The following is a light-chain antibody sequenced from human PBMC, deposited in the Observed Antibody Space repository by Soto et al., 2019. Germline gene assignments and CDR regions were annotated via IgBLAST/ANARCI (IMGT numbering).Light chain of an antibody. Sequence: IVMTQSPATLSVSPGERRTLSWRASQSLGSDLAWYQQKPGQAPRLLIFGASARPTGIPARISGSGSGTEFTLTISSLRSEDFAVYFCQQYYNWPRTFGQGTKVDIK. CDR3: QQYYNWPRT. CDR1: QSLGSD. CDR2: GAS. J-gene: IGKJ1*01. V-gene: IGKV3-15*01.